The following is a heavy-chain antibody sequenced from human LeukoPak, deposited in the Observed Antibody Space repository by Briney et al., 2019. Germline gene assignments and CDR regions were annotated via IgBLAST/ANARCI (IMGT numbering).Heavy chain of an antibody. CDR3: AIIPSPYDSTYYSWGAFDI. J-gene: IGHJ3*02. Sequence: SETLSLTCTVSGVSISSSSYYWGWIRQPPGKGLEWIGSIYYSGSTYYNPSLKSRVTISVDTSKNQFSLKLSSVTAADTAVYYCAIIPSPYDSTYYSWGAFDIWGQGTMVTVSS. V-gene: IGHV4-39*01. CDR1: GVSISSSSYY. D-gene: IGHD3-22*01. CDR2: IYYSGST.